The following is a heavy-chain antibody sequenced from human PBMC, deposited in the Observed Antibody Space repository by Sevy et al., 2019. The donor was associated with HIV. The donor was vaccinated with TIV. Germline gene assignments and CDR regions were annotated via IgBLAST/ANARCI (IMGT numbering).Heavy chain of an antibody. CDR3: ASSTLYGFYYFDY. CDR1: GGSISSSSYY. CDR2: IYYSGST. Sequence: SETLSLTCTVSGGSISSSSYYWGWIRQPPGKGLEWIGSIYYSGSTYYNPSLKSRVTISVDTSKNQFSLKLSPVTAADTAVYYCASSTLYGFYYFDYWGQGTLVTVSS. J-gene: IGHJ4*02. D-gene: IGHD3-10*01. V-gene: IGHV4-39*01.